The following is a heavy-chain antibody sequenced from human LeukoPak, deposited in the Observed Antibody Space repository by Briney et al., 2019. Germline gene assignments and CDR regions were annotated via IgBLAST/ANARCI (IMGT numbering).Heavy chain of an antibody. D-gene: IGHD6-6*01. CDR3: ARTLGSSLTDAFDI. J-gene: IGHJ3*02. Sequence: GGSPRLSCAASGFTFSSYGMHWVRQAPGKGLEWVAFIRYDGSNKYYADSVKGRFTISRDNAKNSLYLQMNSLRAEDTAVYYCARTLGSSLTDAFDIWGKGTMVTVSS. V-gene: IGHV3-30*02. CDR2: IRYDGSNK. CDR1: GFTFSSYG.